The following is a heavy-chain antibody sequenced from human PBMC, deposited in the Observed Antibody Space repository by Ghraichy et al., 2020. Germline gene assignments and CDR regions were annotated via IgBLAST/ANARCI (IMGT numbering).Heavy chain of an antibody. CDR2: IYYSGST. D-gene: IGHD6-19*01. CDR3: ARPSSSGKEYYYYYMDV. J-gene: IGHJ6*03. Sequence: ETLSLPCTVSGGSISSSSYYWGWLRQPPGKGLEWIGSIYYSGSTYYNPSLKSRVTISVDTSKNQFSLKLRSVTAADTAVYYCARPSSSGKEYYYYYMDVWGKGTTVTVSS. V-gene: IGHV4-39*01. CDR1: GGSISSSSYY.